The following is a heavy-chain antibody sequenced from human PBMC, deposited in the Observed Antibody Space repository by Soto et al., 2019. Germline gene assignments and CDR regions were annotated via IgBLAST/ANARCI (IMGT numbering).Heavy chain of an antibody. V-gene: IGHV1-69*01. D-gene: IGHD6-6*01. CDR2: IIPIFGIA. CDR3: ARGSVSSSSRYYYGMDV. Sequence: QVQLVQSGAEVKKPGSSVKVSCKASGGTFSSYAISWVRQAPGQGLEWMGGIIPIFGIANYAQKFQGRVTITADECTSTAYMELSSLRSEDTAVYYCARGSVSSSSRYYYGMDVWGQGTTVTVSS. J-gene: IGHJ6*01. CDR1: GGTFSSYA.